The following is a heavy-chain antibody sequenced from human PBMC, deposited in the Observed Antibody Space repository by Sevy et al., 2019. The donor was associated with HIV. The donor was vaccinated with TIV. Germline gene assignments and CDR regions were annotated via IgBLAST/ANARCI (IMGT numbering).Heavy chain of an antibody. CDR2: ISYDGSNK. D-gene: IGHD5-12*01. CDR1: GFTFSSYA. Sequence: GGSLRLSCAASGFTFSSYAMHGVRQAPGKGLEWVAVISYDGSNKYYADSVKGRFTISRDNSKNTLYLQMNSLRAEDTAVYYCAREITDIVASIKIRYFDYWGQGTLVTVSS. J-gene: IGHJ4*02. CDR3: AREITDIVASIKIRYFDY. V-gene: IGHV3-30-3*01.